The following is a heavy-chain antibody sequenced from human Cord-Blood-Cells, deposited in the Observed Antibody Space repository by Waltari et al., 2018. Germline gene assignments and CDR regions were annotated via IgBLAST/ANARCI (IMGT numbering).Heavy chain of an antibody. J-gene: IGHJ3*02. CDR2: IIPILGIA. CDR3: ARGTGDWDAFDI. Sequence: QVQLVQSGAEVKKPGSSVKVSCKASGDTFSSYAISCVRQAPGQGLEWMGRIIPILGIANYAQKFQGRVTITADKSTSTAYMELSSLRSEDTAVYYCARGTGDWDAFDIWGQGTMVTVSS. D-gene: IGHD7-27*01. CDR1: GDTFSSYA. V-gene: IGHV1-69*09.